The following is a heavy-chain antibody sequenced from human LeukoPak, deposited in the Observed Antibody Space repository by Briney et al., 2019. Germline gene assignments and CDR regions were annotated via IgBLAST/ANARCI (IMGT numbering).Heavy chain of an antibody. CDR3: AKDRVSPGFNLFDP. J-gene: IGHJ5*02. Sequence: GGSLRLSCAASGFTFDDYAMHWVRQAPGKGLEWVSGINGRGDNTYYADSVKGRFTISRDNSKSTLFLQMNSLRAEDTAIYYCAKDRVSPGFNLFDPWGQGTLVTVSA. V-gene: IGHV3-23*01. CDR1: GFTFDDYA. D-gene: IGHD2/OR15-2a*01. CDR2: INGRGDNT.